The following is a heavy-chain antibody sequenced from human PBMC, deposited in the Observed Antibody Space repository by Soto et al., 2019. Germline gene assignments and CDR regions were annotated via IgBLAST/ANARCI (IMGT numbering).Heavy chain of an antibody. D-gene: IGHD3-10*01. CDR3: ARVRMVRGVRANNWFDP. V-gene: IGHV4-31*03. CDR1: GGSISSGGYY. Sequence: SETLSLTCTVSGGSISSGGYYWSWIRQHPGKGLEWIGYIYYSGSTYYNPSLKSRVTISVDTSKNQFSLKLSSVTAADTAVYYCARVRMVRGVRANNWFDPWGQGTLVTVSS. J-gene: IGHJ5*02. CDR2: IYYSGST.